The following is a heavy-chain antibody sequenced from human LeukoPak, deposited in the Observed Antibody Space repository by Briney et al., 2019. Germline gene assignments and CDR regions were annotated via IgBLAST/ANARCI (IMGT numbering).Heavy chain of an antibody. J-gene: IGHJ3*02. V-gene: IGHV4-31*03. CDR3: ARVLITMIVGDAFDI. CDR1: GGSISSGGYY. CDR2: IYYSGST. D-gene: IGHD3-22*01. Sequence: SETLSLTCTVSGGSISSGGYYWSWIRQHPGKGLGWIGYIYYSGSTYYNPSLKSRVTISVDTSKNQFSLKLSSVTAADTAVYYCARVLITMIVGDAFDIWGQGTMVTVSS.